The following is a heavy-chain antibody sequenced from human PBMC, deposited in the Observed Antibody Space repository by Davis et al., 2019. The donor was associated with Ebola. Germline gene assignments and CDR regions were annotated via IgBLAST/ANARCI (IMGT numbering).Heavy chain of an antibody. CDR1: GYSFTSYW. V-gene: IGHV5-51*01. Sequence: GSLRVSCKGSGYSFTSYWIGWVRQMPGKGLEWMGIIYPGDSDTRYSPSFQGQVTISADKSISTAYLQWSSLKASDTAMYYCARLPVLNWFDPWGQGTLVTVSS. CDR2: IYPGDSDT. J-gene: IGHJ5*02. D-gene: IGHD2-8*02. CDR3: ARLPVLNWFDP.